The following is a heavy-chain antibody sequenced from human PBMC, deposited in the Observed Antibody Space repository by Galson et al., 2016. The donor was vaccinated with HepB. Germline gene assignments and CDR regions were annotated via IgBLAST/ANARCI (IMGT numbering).Heavy chain of an antibody. CDR1: GFTFSSYA. CDR3: AKLEGNNVAY. Sequence: SLRLSCAASGFTFSSYAMSWVRQAPGKGLEWVSAISGSGGSTYYADSVKGRFTISRDNSKNTLYLQMNSLRVEDTALYYCAKLEGNNVAYWGQGTMVTVSS. J-gene: IGHJ4*02. CDR2: ISGSGGST. D-gene: IGHD1/OR15-1a*01. V-gene: IGHV3-23*01.